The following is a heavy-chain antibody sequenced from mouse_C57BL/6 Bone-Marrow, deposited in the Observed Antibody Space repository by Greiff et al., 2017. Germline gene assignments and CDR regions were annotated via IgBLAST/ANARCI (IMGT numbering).Heavy chain of an antibody. CDR2: IRSKSNNYAT. CDR3: VRSYGSNSYYAMDY. J-gene: IGHJ4*01. CDR1: GFSFNTYA. V-gene: IGHV10-1*01. Sequence: EVKLVESGGGLVQPKGSLKLSCAASGFSFNTYAMNWVRQAPGKGLEWVARIRSKSNNYATYYADSVKDRITISRDDSENMLYLQMNNLKTEDTAMSSCVRSYGSNSYYAMDYWGQGTSVTVSS. D-gene: IGHD1-1*01.